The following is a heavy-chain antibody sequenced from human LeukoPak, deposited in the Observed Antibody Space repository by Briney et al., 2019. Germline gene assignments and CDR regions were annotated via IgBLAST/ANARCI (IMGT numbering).Heavy chain of an antibody. Sequence: SETLSLTCTVSGGSISSYYWSWIRQPPGKGLEWIGYIYYSGTTNYTPSLKSRVTISVDTSTNQFSLKLSSVTAADTAVYYCARGVYIAAAQYAYWGQGTLVTVSS. CDR1: GGSISSYY. D-gene: IGHD6-13*01. V-gene: IGHV4-59*01. CDR3: ARGVYIAAAQYAY. J-gene: IGHJ4*02. CDR2: IYYSGTT.